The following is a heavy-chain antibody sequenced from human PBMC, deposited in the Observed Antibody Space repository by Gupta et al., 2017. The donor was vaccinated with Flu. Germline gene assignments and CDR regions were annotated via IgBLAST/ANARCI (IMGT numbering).Heavy chain of an antibody. D-gene: IGHD1-20*01. CDR1: GCSINRDNFY. Sequence: QLQLQESGPGLVGPSETLSLTCSVSGCSINRDNFYWGWIRQPPGKGLEWVGSLYYSGITFYNPALQNRVIISVDTSKNQPSLNLSSVTAADTAVYYCARPPHNWELTPFLYWGQGTLVTVSS. CDR3: ARPPHNWELTPFLY. J-gene: IGHJ4*02. CDR2: LYYSGIT. V-gene: IGHV4-39*01.